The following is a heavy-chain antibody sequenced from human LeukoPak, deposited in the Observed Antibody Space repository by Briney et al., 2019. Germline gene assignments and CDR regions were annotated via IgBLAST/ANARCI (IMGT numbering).Heavy chain of an antibody. V-gene: IGHV1-18*01. CDR3: ARYCSGGSCYSENALDI. Sequence: ASVKVSLKASGYTFTSYGISWVRQAPGQGLEWMGWISAYNGNTNYAQKLQGRVTMTTDTSTSTAYMELRSLRSDDTAVYYCARYCSGGSCYSENALDIWGQGTMVTVSS. CDR2: ISAYNGNT. D-gene: IGHD2-15*01. CDR1: GYTFTSYG. J-gene: IGHJ3*02.